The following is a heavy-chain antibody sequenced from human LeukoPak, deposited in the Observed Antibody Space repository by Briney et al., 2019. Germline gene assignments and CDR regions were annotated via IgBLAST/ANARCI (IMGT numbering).Heavy chain of an antibody. Sequence: SETLSLTCTDSSGSVSNGDYYWSWLRQPPGKALEWIGYIYYTGSAYYNPSLGGRVTLSVDTSKNQFSVKLSSVTAADTAVYYCARSQNYYGSGDYWGQGTLVTVSS. CDR1: SGSVSNGDYY. CDR2: IYYTGSA. J-gene: IGHJ4*02. CDR3: ARSQNYYGSGDY. D-gene: IGHD3-10*01. V-gene: IGHV4-61*08.